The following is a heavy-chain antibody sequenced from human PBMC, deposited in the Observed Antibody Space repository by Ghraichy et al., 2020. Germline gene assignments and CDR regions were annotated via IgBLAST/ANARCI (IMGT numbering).Heavy chain of an antibody. V-gene: IGHV3-43D*03. D-gene: IGHD4-17*01. CDR1: GFTFDDYA. J-gene: IGHJ2*01. Sequence: GGSLRLSCAASGFTFDDYAMHWVRQAPGKGLEWVSLISWDGGSTYYADSVKGRFTISRDNSKNSLYLQMNSLRAEDTALYYCAKPGAVTTTDWYFDLWGRGTLVTVSS. CDR2: ISWDGGST. CDR3: AKPGAVTTTDWYFDL.